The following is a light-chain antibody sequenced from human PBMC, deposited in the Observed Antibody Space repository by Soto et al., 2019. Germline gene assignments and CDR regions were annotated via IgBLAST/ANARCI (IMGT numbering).Light chain of an antibody. CDR3: EQYNNWFSIT. J-gene: IGKJ5*01. V-gene: IGKV3-11*01. CDR2: DAS. CDR1: RSISSY. Sequence: EVVLTQSPATLSLSPGDSATLSCRASRSISSYLAWYQQKPGQAPSLLIYDASNRPTDIPARFSGSGFGTEFTLTISSLQPEDFAVYYCEQYNNWFSITFGQGTRLEIK.